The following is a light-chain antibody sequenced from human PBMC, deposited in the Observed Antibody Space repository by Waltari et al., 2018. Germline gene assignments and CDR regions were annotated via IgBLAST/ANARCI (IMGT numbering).Light chain of an antibody. CDR1: ALPKKY. CDR3: YSTDSSGNLYV. V-gene: IGLV3-10*01. J-gene: IGLJ1*01. Sequence: SYELTQPPSVSVSPGQTARITCSGDALPKKYAYWYQLKSGQAPVLVLYDDSKRPSGIPGGFSGSSSGTMATLTISGAQVEDEADYFCYSTDSSGNLYVFGTGTKVTVL. CDR2: DDS.